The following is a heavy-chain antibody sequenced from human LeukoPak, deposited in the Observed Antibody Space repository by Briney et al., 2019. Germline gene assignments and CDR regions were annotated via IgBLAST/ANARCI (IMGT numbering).Heavy chain of an antibody. Sequence: LPGRSLRLSCAASGFTFSSYAMHWVRQAPGKGLEWVAVISYDGSNKYYADSVKGRFTISRDNSKNTLYLQMNSLRAEDTAVYYCAREWAGDYYDSSGYVDYWGQGTLVTVSS. CDR3: AREWAGDYYDSSGYVDY. D-gene: IGHD3-22*01. CDR2: ISYDGSNK. J-gene: IGHJ4*02. CDR1: GFTFSSYA. V-gene: IGHV3-30-3*01.